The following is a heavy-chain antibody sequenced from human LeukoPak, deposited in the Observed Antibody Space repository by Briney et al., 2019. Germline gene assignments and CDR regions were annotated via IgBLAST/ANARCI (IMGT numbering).Heavy chain of an antibody. CDR1: GFTFSSYS. D-gene: IGHD1-26*01. CDR2: ISSSSSYI. V-gene: IGHV3-21*04. J-gene: IGHJ4*02. Sequence: NSGGSLRLSCAASGFTFSSYSMNWVRQAPGKGLEWVSSISSSSSYIYYADSVKGRFTISRDNAKNTLYLQMNSLRAEDTAVYYCARAFDSGSYADDYWGQGTLVTVSS. CDR3: ARAFDSGSYADDY.